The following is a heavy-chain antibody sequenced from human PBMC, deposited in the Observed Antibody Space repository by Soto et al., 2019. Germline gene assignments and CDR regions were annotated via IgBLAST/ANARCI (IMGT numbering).Heavy chain of an antibody. Sequence: QLQLQESGPGLVKPSETLSLTCTVSGGSISSSSYYWGWIRQPPGKGLEWIGSIYYSGTTYYNPSLKSRVTISVDTSKNPFSLKLSSVTAADTAVYYCARHTVIMGLWDAFDIWGQGTMVTVSS. J-gene: IGHJ3*02. CDR1: GGSISSSSYY. D-gene: IGHD4-4*01. CDR3: ARHTVIMGLWDAFDI. CDR2: IYYSGTT. V-gene: IGHV4-39*01.